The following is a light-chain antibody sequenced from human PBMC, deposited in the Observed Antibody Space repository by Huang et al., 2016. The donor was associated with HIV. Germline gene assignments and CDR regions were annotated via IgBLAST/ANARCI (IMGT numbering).Light chain of an antibody. V-gene: IGKV1-16*02. CDR3: QQSNTFPLT. CDR2: DAS. CDR1: QDIRSN. J-gene: IGKJ4*01. Sequence: DIQMTQSPSSLSASVGDRVTITCRASQDIRSNLAWFQQTPGKAPKSLIYDASTLQSGVPPKFSGNGYGTDFTLTISSLQPEDIATYYCQQSNTFPLTFGGGTKVEI.